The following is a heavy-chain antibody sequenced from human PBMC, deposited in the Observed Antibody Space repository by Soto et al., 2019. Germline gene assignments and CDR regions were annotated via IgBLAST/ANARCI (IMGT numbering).Heavy chain of an antibody. CDR3: ARAHENWNYDGYYFDY. J-gene: IGHJ4*02. D-gene: IGHD1-7*01. Sequence: SETLSLTCTVSGGSISSYYWSWIRQPPGKGLEWIGYIYYSGSTNYNPSLKSRVTISVDTSKNQFSLKLSSVTAADTAVYYCARAHENWNYDGYYFDYWGQGTLVTVSS. CDR2: IYYSGST. CDR1: GGSISSYY. V-gene: IGHV4-59*01.